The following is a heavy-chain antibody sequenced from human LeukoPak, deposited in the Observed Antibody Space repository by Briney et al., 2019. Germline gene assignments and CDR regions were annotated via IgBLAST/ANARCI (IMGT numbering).Heavy chain of an antibody. Sequence: GGSLRLSCAASGFTFSSYAMSWVRQAPGKGLEWVSASSGSGGSTYYADSVKGRFTISRDNAKNSLYLQMNSLRDEDTAVYYCARDRVGTNDYWGQGTLVTVSS. D-gene: IGHD2-2*01. CDR1: GFTFSSYA. J-gene: IGHJ4*02. CDR3: ARDRVGTNDY. V-gene: IGHV3-23*01. CDR2: SSGSGGST.